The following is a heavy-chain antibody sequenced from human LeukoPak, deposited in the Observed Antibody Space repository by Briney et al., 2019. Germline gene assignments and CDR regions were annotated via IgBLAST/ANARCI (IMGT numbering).Heavy chain of an antibody. V-gene: IGHV3-23*01. CDR1: GFTFSSYA. J-gene: IGHJ5*02. Sequence: PGGSLRLSCAASGFTFSSYAMSWVRQAPGKGLEWVSAISGSGATTYYTDSAKGRFTISRDNSKITLYLQMNSLRAEDTAVYYCAKGFDYYGSFDPWGQGTPVTVSS. CDR2: ISGSGATT. CDR3: AKGFDYYGSFDP. D-gene: IGHD3-10*01.